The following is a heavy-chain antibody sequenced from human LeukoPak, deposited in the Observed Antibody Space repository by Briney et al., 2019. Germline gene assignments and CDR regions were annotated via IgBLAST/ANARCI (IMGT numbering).Heavy chain of an antibody. CDR3: ARGGPYYDILTGYYTRPYYFDY. CDR2: IWYDGSNK. CDR1: GFTFSSYG. J-gene: IGHJ4*02. Sequence: GGSLRLSCAASGFTFSSYGMHWVRQAPGKGLEWVAVIWYDGSNKYYADSVKGRLTISRDNSKNTLYLQMNSLRAEDTAVYYCARGGPYYDILTGYYTRPYYFDYWGQGTLVTVSS. D-gene: IGHD3-9*01. V-gene: IGHV3-33*01.